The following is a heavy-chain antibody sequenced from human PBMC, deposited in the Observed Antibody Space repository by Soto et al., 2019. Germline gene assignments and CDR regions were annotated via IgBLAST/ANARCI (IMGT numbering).Heavy chain of an antibody. V-gene: IGHV3-7*01. Sequence: GGSLRLSCEASGFTFSSYWMSWVRQAPGKGLEWVANVRQDGSQKYLVDSVKGRFTISRDNAKNSMYLQMNSLRAEDTAVYYFARSAAAGESFDYWSRGTLVTVSA. D-gene: IGHD6-13*01. J-gene: IGHJ4*02. CDR1: GFTFSSYW. CDR3: ARSAAAGESFDY. CDR2: VRQDGSQK.